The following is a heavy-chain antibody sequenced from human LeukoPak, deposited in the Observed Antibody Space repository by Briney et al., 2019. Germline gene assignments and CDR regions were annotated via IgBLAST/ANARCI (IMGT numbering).Heavy chain of an antibody. J-gene: IGHJ4*02. Sequence: GGSLRLSCAASGFTFSSHAMYWVREAPGKGLEWVAVISNDGSNKYYADSVKGRFSISRDNSENTLYLQMNSLRAEDTAVYYCARDQLYFDWFQYGPAIDYWGQGTLVTVSS. D-gene: IGHD3-9*01. CDR2: ISNDGSNK. CDR3: ARDQLYFDWFQYGPAIDY. CDR1: GFTFSSHA. V-gene: IGHV3-30-3*01.